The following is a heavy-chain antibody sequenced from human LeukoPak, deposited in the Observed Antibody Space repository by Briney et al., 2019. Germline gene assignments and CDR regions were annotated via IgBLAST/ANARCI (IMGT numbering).Heavy chain of an antibody. V-gene: IGHV1-69*13. CDR3: ASGPGITGTTYWYFDL. CDR1: GYTLTELS. Sequence: GASVKVSCKVSGYTLTELSMHWVRQAPGKGLEWMGGIIPIFGTANYAQKFQGRVTITADESTSTAYMELSSLRSEDTAVYYCASGPGITGTTYWYFDLWGRGTLVTVSS. CDR2: IIPIFGTA. J-gene: IGHJ2*01. D-gene: IGHD1-14*01.